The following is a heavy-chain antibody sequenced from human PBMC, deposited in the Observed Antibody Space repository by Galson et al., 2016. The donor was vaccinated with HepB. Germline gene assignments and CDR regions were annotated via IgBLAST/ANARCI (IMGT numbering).Heavy chain of an antibody. CDR2: FGVSVNT. V-gene: IGHV3-23*01. CDR1: GFTFNHAW. J-gene: IGHJ4*02. CDR3: AKRSSGGQYYFDY. D-gene: IGHD2-15*01. Sequence: SLRLSCAASGFTFNHAWMNWVRRAPGKGLEWVSTFGVSVNTYYADSVKGRFTISRDNSKNTLWLQMNSLRAEDTAVYYCAKRSSGGQYYFDYWGQGTLVTVSS.